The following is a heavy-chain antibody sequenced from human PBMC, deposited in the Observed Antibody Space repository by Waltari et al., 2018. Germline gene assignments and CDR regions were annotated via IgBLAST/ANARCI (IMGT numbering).Heavy chain of an antibody. CDR3: ATSSHYNNYYYYGMDV. CDR2: IIPIFGTA. CDR1: GGTFSSYA. J-gene: IGHJ6*02. Sequence: QVQLVQSGAEVQKPGSSVKVSCKASGGTFSSYAISWVRQAPGQGLEWMGRIIPIFGTANYAQKFQGRVTITADKSTSTAYMELSSLRSEDTAVYYCATSSHYNNYYYYGMDVWGQGTTVTVSS. V-gene: IGHV1-69*08. D-gene: IGHD4-4*01.